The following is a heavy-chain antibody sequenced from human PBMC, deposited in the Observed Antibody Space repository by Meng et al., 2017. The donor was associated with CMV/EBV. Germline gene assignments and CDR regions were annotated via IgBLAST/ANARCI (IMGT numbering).Heavy chain of an antibody. D-gene: IGHD4-17*01. Sequence: RLESGPGLVKPSETLSLTCTVSGGSIRSSIYYWGWIRQPPGKGLEWIGSIYYSGSTYYNPSLKSRVTISVDTSKNQFSLKLSSVTAADTAVYYCARDSSRWVTKYYFDYWGQGTLVTVSS. V-gene: IGHV4-39*07. J-gene: IGHJ4*02. CDR2: IYYSGST. CDR1: GGSIRSSIYY. CDR3: ARDSSRWVTKYYFDY.